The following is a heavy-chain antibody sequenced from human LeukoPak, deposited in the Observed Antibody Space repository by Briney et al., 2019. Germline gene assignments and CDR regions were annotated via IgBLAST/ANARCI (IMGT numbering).Heavy chain of an antibody. Sequence: ASVKVSCKASGGTFSSYAISWVRQAPGQGLEWMGGIIPIFGTANYAQKFQGRVTITADESTSTAYMELSSLRSEDTAVYYCARDILPVDGYYDSSGGTEDACDIWGQGTMVTVSS. CDR3: ARDILPVDGYYDSSGGTEDACDI. J-gene: IGHJ3*02. CDR1: GGTFSSYA. D-gene: IGHD3-22*01. CDR2: IIPIFGTA. V-gene: IGHV1-69*13.